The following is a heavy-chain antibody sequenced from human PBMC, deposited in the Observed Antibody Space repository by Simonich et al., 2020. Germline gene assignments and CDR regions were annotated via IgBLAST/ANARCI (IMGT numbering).Heavy chain of an antibody. V-gene: IGHV4-38-2*01. CDR2: IYHRGRT. J-gene: IGHJ6*02. Sequence: QVQLQESGPGLVKPSETLSLTCAVSGYSISSGYYWGWIRQPPGKGLEWIGSIYHRGRTYYNPSRKMRVTISVDTSKNQFSLKLSAVTAADTAVYYCARVGYSNYYYYGMDVWGQGTTVTVSS. CDR1: GYSISSGYY. D-gene: IGHD6-13*01. CDR3: ARVGYSNYYYYGMDV.